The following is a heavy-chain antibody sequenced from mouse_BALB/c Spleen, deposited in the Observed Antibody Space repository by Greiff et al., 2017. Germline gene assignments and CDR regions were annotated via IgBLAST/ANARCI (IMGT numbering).Heavy chain of an antibody. CDR1: GFAFSSYD. D-gene: IGHD1-1*01. CDR2: ISSGGGST. CDR3: ASRITTVAYFDY. V-gene: IGHV5-12-1*01. J-gene: IGHJ2*01. Sequence: EVQGVESGGGLVKPGGSLKLSCAASGFAFSSYDMSWVRQTPEKRLEWVAYISSGGGSTYYPDTVKGRFTISRDNAKNTLYLQMSSLKSEDTAMYYCASRITTVAYFDYWGQGTTLTVSS.